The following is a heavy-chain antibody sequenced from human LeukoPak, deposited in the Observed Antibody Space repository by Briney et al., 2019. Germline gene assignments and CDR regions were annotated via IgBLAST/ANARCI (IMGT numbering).Heavy chain of an antibody. CDR2: IIPLFGPA. J-gene: IGHJ5*02. V-gene: IGHV1-69*13. CDR1: GGTFSSYA. D-gene: IGHD3-22*01. Sequence: ASVKVSCKASGGTFSSYAITWVRQAPGQGLEWMGGIIPLFGPANYAQKFQGRVTITAGESTSTAYMELSSLRSEDTAVYYCASYYFDSSDYYLRWFDPWGQGTLVTVSS. CDR3: ASYYFDSSDYYLRWFDP.